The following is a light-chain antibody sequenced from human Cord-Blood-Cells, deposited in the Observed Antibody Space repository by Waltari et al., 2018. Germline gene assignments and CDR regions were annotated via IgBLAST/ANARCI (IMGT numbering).Light chain of an antibody. Sequence: QSALTQPASVSGSPGQSITISCTGTSSDVGSYNLVSWYQQHPGKAPKLMIYEGSKRPSVVSNRFSGSKSGNTASLTISGLQAEDEADYYCCSYAGSSTEVFGTGTKVTVL. J-gene: IGLJ1*01. CDR1: SSDVGSYNL. CDR3: CSYAGSSTEV. V-gene: IGLV2-23*01. CDR2: EGS.